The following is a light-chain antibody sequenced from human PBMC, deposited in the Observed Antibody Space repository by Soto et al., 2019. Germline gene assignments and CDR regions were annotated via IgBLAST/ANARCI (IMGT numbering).Light chain of an antibody. V-gene: IGKV1-39*01. Sequence: DIQMTQSQSSLSASVGDRVTITCRASQSISSYLNWYQQKPGKAPKLLIYAASSLQSGVPSRFSGSGSGTDFTLTISSLQPEDFATYYCQQSYSTPPTLGQGTKLEIK. J-gene: IGKJ2*01. CDR3: QQSYSTPPT. CDR2: AAS. CDR1: QSISSY.